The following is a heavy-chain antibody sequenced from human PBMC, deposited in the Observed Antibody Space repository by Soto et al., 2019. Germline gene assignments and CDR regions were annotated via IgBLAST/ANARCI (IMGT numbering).Heavy chain of an antibody. V-gene: IGHV1-8*01. CDR1: GYTFTSYH. CDR2: MNPNSGNT. D-gene: IGHD3-22*01. Sequence: ASVKVSCKASGYTFTSYHINWVRQATGQGLEWVGWMNPNSGNTGYAQKFQGRVTMTRNTSISTAYMELSSLRSEGTAIYYCAREYYYDSSPPFYYFDCWGQ. J-gene: IGHJ4*01. CDR3: AREYYYDSSPPFYYFDC.